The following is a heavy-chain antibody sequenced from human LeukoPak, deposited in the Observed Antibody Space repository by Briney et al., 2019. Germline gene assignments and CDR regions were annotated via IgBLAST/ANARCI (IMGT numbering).Heavy chain of an antibody. Sequence: ASVRVSCKASGYTFTSYYMHWVRQAPGQGLEWMGIINPSGGSTSYAQKFQGRGTMTRDMSTSTVYMELSSLRSEDTAVYYCARAESKSFMIVVLATGDYFDYWGQGTLVTVSS. CDR1: GYTFTSYY. D-gene: IGHD3-22*01. V-gene: IGHV1-46*01. J-gene: IGHJ4*02. CDR3: ARAESKSFMIVVLATGDYFDY. CDR2: INPSGGST.